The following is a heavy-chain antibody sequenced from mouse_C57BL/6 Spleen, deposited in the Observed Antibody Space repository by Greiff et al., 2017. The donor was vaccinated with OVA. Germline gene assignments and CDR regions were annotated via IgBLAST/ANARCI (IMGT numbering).Heavy chain of an antibody. CDR3: ARKDYYGSSYGWYFDV. D-gene: IGHD1-1*01. J-gene: IGHJ1*03. V-gene: IGHV2-9-1*01. Sequence: VKLVESGPGLVAPSQSLSITCTVSGFSLTSYAISWVRQPPGKGLEWLGVIWTGGGTNYNSALKSRLSISKDNSKSQVFLKMNSLQTDDTARYYCARKDYYGSSYGWYFDVWGTGTTVTVSS. CDR2: IWTGGGT. CDR1: GFSLTSYA.